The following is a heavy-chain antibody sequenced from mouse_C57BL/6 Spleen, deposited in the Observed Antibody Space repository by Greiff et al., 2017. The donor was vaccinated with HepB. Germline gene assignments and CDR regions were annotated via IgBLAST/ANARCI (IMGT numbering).Heavy chain of an antibody. J-gene: IGHJ4*01. V-gene: IGHV1-53*01. CDR2: INPSNGGT. CDR3: ARGKRAAQADYYAMDY. D-gene: IGHD3-2*02. CDR1: GYTFTSYW. Sequence: QLQQPGTELVKPGASVKLSCKASGYTFTSYWMHWVKPRPGQGLEWIGNINPSNGGTNYNEKFKSKATLTVDKSSSTAYMQLSSLTSEDSAVYYCARGKRAAQADYYAMDYWGQGTSVTVSS.